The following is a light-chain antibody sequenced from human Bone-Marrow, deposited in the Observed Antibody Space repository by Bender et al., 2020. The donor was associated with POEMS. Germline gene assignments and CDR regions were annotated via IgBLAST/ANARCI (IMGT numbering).Light chain of an antibody. J-gene: IGLJ3*02. CDR3: CSHSSSS. CDR1: SSDVSGSDF. CDR2: DVT. Sequence: QSVLTQPPSVSGSPGQSVTISCIGTSSDVSGSDFVSWYQQHPGKAPKLIIYDVTNRPSGISNRFSGSKSGNTASLTISGLHSEDEADYYCCSHSSSSFGAGTKLTV. V-gene: IGLV2-14*03.